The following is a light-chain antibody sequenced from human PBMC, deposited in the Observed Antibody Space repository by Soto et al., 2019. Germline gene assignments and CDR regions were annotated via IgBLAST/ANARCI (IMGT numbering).Light chain of an antibody. V-gene: IGKV3-11*01. CDR3: QQRSNWPS. CDR1: QSVSSY. CDR2: EGS. Sequence: DIVLTQSPATLSLSPGQTATLSCRASQSVSSYLAWYQQKAGQAPRLLIYEGSNRATGIPTRFSGSGSGTDFTLTISSLEPEDFAVYYCQQRSNWPSFGQGTRLEIK. J-gene: IGKJ5*01.